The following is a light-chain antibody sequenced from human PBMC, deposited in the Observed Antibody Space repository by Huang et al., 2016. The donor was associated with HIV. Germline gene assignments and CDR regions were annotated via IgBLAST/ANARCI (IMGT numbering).Light chain of an antibody. CDR2: EVS. V-gene: IGKV2D-29*02. J-gene: IGKJ4*01. CDR3: MQRTQRPLT. CDR1: QSLLHSDGETY. Sequence: DIVMTQTPLSLSVTPGQPASISCKSSQSLLHSDGETYLYWYLHKPGQSPQLRIDEVSNRFSGVPDRFSGSGSGTDFTLRISRVEAEDVGVYYCMQRTQRPLTFGGGTKVEIK.